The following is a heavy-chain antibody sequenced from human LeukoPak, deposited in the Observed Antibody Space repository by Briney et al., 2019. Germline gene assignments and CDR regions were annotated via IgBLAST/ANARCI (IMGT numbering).Heavy chain of an antibody. CDR2: ISGSGDNT. CDR3: AKDRSDNSSWYLGDY. CDR1: GFTFSSYW. J-gene: IGHJ4*02. Sequence: GGSLRLSCAASGFTFSSYWMSWVRQAPGKGLEWVSVISGSGDNTYYADSVKGRFTISRDNSKNTLYLQMNSPRAEDTAVYYCAKDRSDNSSWYLGDYWGQGTLVTVSS. D-gene: IGHD6-19*01. V-gene: IGHV3-23*01.